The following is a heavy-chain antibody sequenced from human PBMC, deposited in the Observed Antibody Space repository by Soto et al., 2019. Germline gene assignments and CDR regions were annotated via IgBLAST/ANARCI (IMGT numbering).Heavy chain of an antibody. CDR1: GDSVSSNSAA. V-gene: IGHV6-1*01. CDR3: TKQKGDSRTYNGLDV. D-gene: IGHD2-21*02. CDR2: AYYRSRWFY. J-gene: IGHJ6*02. Sequence: SQTLSLTCAISGDSVSSNSAAWNWIRQSPSRGLEWLGRAYYRSRWFYDSAVSVKSRITVIPDTSKNQFSLQLSSVTPEDTAVYYCTKQKGDSRTYNGLDVWGQGTTVTVSS.